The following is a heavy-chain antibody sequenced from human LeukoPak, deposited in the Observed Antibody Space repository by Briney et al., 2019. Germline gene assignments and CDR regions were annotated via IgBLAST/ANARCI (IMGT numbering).Heavy chain of an antibody. J-gene: IGHJ5*02. V-gene: IGHV1-69*05. Sequence: ASVKVSCKASGGTFSNYAISWVRQAPGQGLEWLGGIIPIFGTAKYAQKLQGRVTITTDEATTTAYMELISLRSEDMAVYYCVRRQALRGRHRAFDPWGQGTLVTVTS. D-gene: IGHD6-25*01. CDR1: GGTFSNYA. CDR3: VRRQALRGRHRAFDP. CDR2: IIPIFGTA.